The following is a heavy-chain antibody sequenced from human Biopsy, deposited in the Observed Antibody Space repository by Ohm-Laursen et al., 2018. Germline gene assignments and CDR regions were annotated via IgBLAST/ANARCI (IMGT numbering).Heavy chain of an antibody. CDR3: GRVWLWRGYGMDV. J-gene: IGHJ6*02. Sequence: GTLSLTCTVSGGPMSDHYWSWLRQTPGKGLEWLGYIYYTGKTTYNPSLESRITISVDTSKNKFSLQLDSMTAADTAVYYCGRVWLWRGYGMDVWGQGTTVTVSS. CDR2: IYYTGKT. D-gene: IGHD6-19*01. V-gene: IGHV4-59*11. CDR1: GGPMSDHY.